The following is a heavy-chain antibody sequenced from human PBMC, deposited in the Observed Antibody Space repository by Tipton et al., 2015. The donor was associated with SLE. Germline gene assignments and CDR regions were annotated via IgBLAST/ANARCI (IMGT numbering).Heavy chain of an antibody. V-gene: IGHV4-39*07. CDR1: GGSISSSSNY. CDR3: EGTKDVFDV. Sequence: TLSLTCTVSGGSISSSSNYWGWIRQPPGKGLEWIGSIYFGGSTYYNASLKSRVTISVDTSKNQFSLNLNSVTAADTAVYYCEGTKDVFDVWGLGTTVTVSS. J-gene: IGHJ3*01. CDR2: IYFGGST. D-gene: IGHD2-15*01.